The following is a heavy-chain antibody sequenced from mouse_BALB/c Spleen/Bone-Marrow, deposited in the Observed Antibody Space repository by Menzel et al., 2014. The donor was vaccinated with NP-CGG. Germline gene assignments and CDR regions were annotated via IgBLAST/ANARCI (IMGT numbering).Heavy chain of an antibody. CDR1: GYTFTDYA. D-gene: IGHD2-10*02. CDR3: ARSEYGNSYAMDY. CDR2: ISTYSGNT. Sequence: QVQLQQSGPELVRPGVSVKISCKGSGYTFTDYAMHWVKQSHAKSLKWIGVISTYSGNTNYNQKFKGKATMTVAKSSSTAYVELARLTSEDSAINYCARSEYGNSYAMDYWGQGTSVTISS. J-gene: IGHJ4*01. V-gene: IGHV1-67*01.